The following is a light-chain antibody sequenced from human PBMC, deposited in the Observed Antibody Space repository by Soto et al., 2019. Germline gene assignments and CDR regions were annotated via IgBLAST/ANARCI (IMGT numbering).Light chain of an antibody. CDR1: QSVSSK. J-gene: IGKJ4*01. V-gene: IGKV3-15*01. Sequence: EILMTRSPATLSLSPGERATLSCRASQSVSSKLAWYQQRRGQAPRLLIYGASSRATGIPARFSGSGSGTEFTLTISSLQSEDFAVYDCQQYDSWPPLTFGGGTKVESK. CDR2: GAS. CDR3: QQYDSWPPLT.